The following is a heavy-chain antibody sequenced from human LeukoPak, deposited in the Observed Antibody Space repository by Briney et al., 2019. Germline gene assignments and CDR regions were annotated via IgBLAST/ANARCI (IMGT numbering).Heavy chain of an antibody. CDR3: ARSLGYRSSTSCRNKDY. Sequence: ASVKVSCKASGYTFTSYYMHWVRQAPGQGLEWMGIINPSGGSTSYAQKFQGRVTMTRDTSTSTVYMELSSLRSEDTAVYYCARSLGYRSSTSCRNKDYWGQGTLVTVSS. CDR2: INPSGGST. V-gene: IGHV1-46*01. D-gene: IGHD2-2*01. J-gene: IGHJ4*02. CDR1: GYTFTSYY.